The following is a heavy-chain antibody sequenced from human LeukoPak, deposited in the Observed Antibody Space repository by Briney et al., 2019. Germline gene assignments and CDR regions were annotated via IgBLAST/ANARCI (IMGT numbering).Heavy chain of an antibody. CDR2: IYSGGST. Sequence: GGSLRLSCAASGFTVSSNYMSCVRQAPGKGLEWVSVIYSGGSTYYADSVKGRFTISRHNSKNTLYLQMNSLRAEDTAVYYCARVAGYCTNGVCTPGWFDPWGQGTLVTVSS. CDR3: ARVAGYCTNGVCTPGWFDP. J-gene: IGHJ5*02. D-gene: IGHD2-8*01. CDR1: GFTVSSNY. V-gene: IGHV3-53*04.